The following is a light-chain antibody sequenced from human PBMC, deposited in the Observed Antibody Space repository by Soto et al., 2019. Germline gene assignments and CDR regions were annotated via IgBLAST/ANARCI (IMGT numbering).Light chain of an antibody. CDR2: EGH. V-gene: IGLV2-14*02. CDR1: SGYVGTYSL. Sequence: QSALAQPASVSGSPGQSITISCTGASGYVGTYSLVSWYQQHPGKAPKVVIYEGHKRPSGVPDRFSGSTSVNTASLTISGLQTDDEADYYCLSYTSANTRVFGGGTKLTVL. J-gene: IGLJ3*02. CDR3: LSYTSANTRV.